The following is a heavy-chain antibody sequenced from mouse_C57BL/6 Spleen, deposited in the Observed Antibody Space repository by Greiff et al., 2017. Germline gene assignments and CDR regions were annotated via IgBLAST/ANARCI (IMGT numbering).Heavy chain of an antibody. CDR2: IYWAADK. CDR1: GFSLSTSGMG. CDR3: ARRAYYYGSSDDFDY. D-gene: IGHD1-1*01. Sequence: QVTLKECGPGILPSSQPLSLPCSFSGFSLSTSGMGVSWIRQPSGKGLESLAHIYWAADKRYTPSLKRRLPISKDTSRNQVCLKITSGDTADTATYYCARRAYYYGSSDDFDYWGQGTTRTVSA. V-gene: IGHV8-12*01. J-gene: IGHJ2*01.